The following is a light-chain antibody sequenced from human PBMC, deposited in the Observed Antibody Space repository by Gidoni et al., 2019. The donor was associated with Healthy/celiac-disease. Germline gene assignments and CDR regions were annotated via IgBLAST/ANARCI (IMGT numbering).Light chain of an antibody. Sequence: IVLTQSPATLSLYPGERATLSCRASQSVSSYLAWYQQKPDQAPRLLIYDASNMATGIPARFSGSGSGTDFTLTISSLEPEDFAIYYCQQRSNWPPITFGQGTRLEIK. CDR3: QQRSNWPPIT. CDR2: DAS. J-gene: IGKJ5*01. CDR1: QSVSSY. V-gene: IGKV3-11*01.